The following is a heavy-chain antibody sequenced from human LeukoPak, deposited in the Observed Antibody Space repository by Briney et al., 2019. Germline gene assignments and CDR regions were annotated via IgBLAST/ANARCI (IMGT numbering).Heavy chain of an antibody. D-gene: IGHD6-13*01. J-gene: IGHJ4*02. V-gene: IGHV3-30*18. CDR3: AKPLYSSSGNWLDY. CDR1: GFTFSSYG. Sequence: GGSLRLSCAASGFTFSSYGMHWVRQAPGKGLEWVAVISYDGSNKYYADSVKGRFTISRDNSKNTLYLQMNSLRAEDTAVYYCAKPLYSSSGNWLDYWGQGTLVTVSS. CDR2: ISYDGSNK.